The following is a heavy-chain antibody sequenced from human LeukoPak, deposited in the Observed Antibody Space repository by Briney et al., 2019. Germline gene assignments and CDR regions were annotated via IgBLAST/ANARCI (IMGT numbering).Heavy chain of an antibody. D-gene: IGHD1-14*01. Sequence: SETLSLTCTVSGDSISSYYWSWIRPPPGKGLEWIGYIYYSGSTNYNPSLKSRVTISVDTSKNQFSLKLSSVTAADTALYYCARLTARQGYYYYGMDVWGQGTTVTVSS. CDR2: IYYSGST. CDR1: GDSISSYY. J-gene: IGHJ6*02. CDR3: ARLTARQGYYYYGMDV. V-gene: IGHV4-59*01.